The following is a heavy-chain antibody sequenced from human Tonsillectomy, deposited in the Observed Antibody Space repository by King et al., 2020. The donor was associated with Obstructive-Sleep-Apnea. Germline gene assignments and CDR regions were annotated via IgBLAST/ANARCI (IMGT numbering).Heavy chain of an antibody. CDR2: IYHSGST. D-gene: IGHD3-22*01. CDR3: ARRRGGDYYDSSGYPY. V-gene: IGHV4-4*02. CDR1: GGSISSSNW. Sequence: QLQESGPGLVKPSGTLSLTCAVSGGSISSSNWWRWVRQPPGKGLEWIGEIYHSGSTNYNPSLKSRVTISVDKSKNKFSLKLGPVTAADTAVYYCARRRGGDYYDSSGYPYWGQGTLVTVSS. J-gene: IGHJ4*02.